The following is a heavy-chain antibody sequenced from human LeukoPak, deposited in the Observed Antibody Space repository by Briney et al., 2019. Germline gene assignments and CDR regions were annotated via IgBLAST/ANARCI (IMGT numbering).Heavy chain of an antibody. CDR1: GFTFSSYW. J-gene: IGHJ4*02. CDR3: TTDRQWCTYN. Sequence: GGSLRLSCVVSGFTFSSYWMSWVRQAPGKGLEWVGRIKSNPDGGTTDYAAPVKGRFTISRDDSKDTLYLQMNSLKTEDTAVYYCTTDRQWCTYNWGQGTLVTVSS. D-gene: IGHD2-8*02. CDR2: IKSNPDGGTT. V-gene: IGHV3-15*01.